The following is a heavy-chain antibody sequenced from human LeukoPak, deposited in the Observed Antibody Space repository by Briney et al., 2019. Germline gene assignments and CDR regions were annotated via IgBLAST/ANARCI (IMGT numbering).Heavy chain of an antibody. CDR2: IYYSGTT. CDR3: ARRLSTRSYYLDD. CDR1: GGSISISSDY. Sequence: PSETLSLTCTVSGGSISISSDYWGWIRQPPGKGLEWIGDIYYSGTTNYNPPLKSRVTMSVDTSKNQFSLKLNSATTADTAVYYCARRLSTRSYYLDDWGQGTLVTVSS. D-gene: IGHD2/OR15-2a*01. J-gene: IGHJ4*02. V-gene: IGHV4-39*01.